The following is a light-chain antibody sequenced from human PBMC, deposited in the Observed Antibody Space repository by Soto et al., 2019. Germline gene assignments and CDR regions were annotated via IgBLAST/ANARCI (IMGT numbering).Light chain of an antibody. J-gene: IGKJ1*01. V-gene: IGKV1-12*01. Sequence: DIQMTQSPSSVSASVGDRVTITCRASQAISTWLAWYQQKPGKAPKLLIYAASNLQTGVPSRFSGSGSGTDFTITISSLQPEDFTNYYCKQANSFHRTFGQGTKVEIK. CDR3: KQANSFHRT. CDR2: AAS. CDR1: QAISTW.